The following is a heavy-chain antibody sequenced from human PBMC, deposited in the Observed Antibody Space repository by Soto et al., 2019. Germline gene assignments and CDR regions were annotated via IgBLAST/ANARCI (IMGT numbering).Heavy chain of an antibody. CDR3: ATGHSSSWYYYYGMDV. D-gene: IGHD6-13*01. Sequence: PSETLSLTCTVSGGSISSYYWSWIRQPPGKGLEWIGYIYYSGSTNYNPSLKSRVTISVDTSKNQFSLKLSSVTAADTAVYYCATGHSSSWYYYYGMDVWGQGTTVTVSS. J-gene: IGHJ6*02. CDR2: IYYSGST. CDR1: GGSISSYY. V-gene: IGHV4-59*01.